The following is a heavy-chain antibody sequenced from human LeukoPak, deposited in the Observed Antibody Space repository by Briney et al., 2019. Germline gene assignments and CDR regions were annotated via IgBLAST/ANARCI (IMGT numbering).Heavy chain of an antibody. CDR2: ISWNSDTT. J-gene: IGHJ4*02. V-gene: IGHV3-9*01. CDR3: GKIRHSYDTSGYYDY. Sequence: PGGSLRLSCAASGFNFDDYAMHWVRHAPGKGLEWVSSISWNSDTTGYADSVKGRFFISRDNAKNSLYLQMNSLRAEDTALYYCGKIRHSYDTSGYYDYWGQGTLVIVSS. CDR1: GFNFDDYA. D-gene: IGHD3-22*01.